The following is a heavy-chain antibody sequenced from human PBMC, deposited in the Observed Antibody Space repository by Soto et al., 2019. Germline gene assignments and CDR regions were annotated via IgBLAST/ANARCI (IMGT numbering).Heavy chain of an antibody. CDR3: ARGKGAGTKPVSMDV. CDR2: INHSGST. Sequence: SETLSLTCAVYGGSFSGYYWRCIRQPPGKGLEWIGEINHSGSTTHNPSLKSRVTISVDTSKNQFSLKLSSVTAADTAVYYCARGKGAGTKPVSMDVWGQGTTVTVSS. D-gene: IGHD1-1*01. V-gene: IGHV4-34*01. J-gene: IGHJ6*02. CDR1: GGSFSGYY.